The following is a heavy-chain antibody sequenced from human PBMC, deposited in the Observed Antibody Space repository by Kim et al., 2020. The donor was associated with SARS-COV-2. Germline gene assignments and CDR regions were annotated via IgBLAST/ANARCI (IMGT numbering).Heavy chain of an antibody. Sequence: SVKGRLTISRDNSKNTLYLQMNSLRAEDTAVYYCARGERHYDILTGYLGYWGQGTLVTVSS. V-gene: IGHV3-30*01. J-gene: IGHJ4*02. D-gene: IGHD3-9*01. CDR3: ARGERHYDILTGYLGY.